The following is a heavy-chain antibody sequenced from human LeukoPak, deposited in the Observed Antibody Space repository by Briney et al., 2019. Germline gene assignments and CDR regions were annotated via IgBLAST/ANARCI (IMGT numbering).Heavy chain of an antibody. Sequence: GGSLRLSCAASGFSFSSTYMNWFRQPPGKGLEWISTLYRDGTTYYADYVKGRFTISRDNSKNTLYLQMNSLRAEDTAIYYCARDSGDGDYEPLDYWGQGTLVTVSS. CDR2: LYRDGTT. CDR1: GFSFSSTY. V-gene: IGHV3-53*01. D-gene: IGHD4-17*01. CDR3: ARDSGDGDYEPLDY. J-gene: IGHJ4*02.